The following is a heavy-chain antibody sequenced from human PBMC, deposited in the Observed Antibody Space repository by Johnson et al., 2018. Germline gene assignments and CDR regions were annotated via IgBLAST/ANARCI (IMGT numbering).Heavy chain of an antibody. J-gene: IGHJ3*02. V-gene: IGHV3-9*01. CDR2: IRWNSGSI. CDR1: GFTFDDYA. D-gene: IGHD3-9*01. Sequence: VQLVQAGGGLVEPGRSLRLSCAASGFTFDDYAMHWGRQAPGKGLEWVSGIRWNSGSIGHADSVKGRFTISSDHAKNSRDLQKNRLGAEDTALNYCAKATHYDILTGYYPRERLVPMARGAFDIWGQGTMVTVSS. CDR3: AKATHYDILTGYYPRERLVPMARGAFDI.